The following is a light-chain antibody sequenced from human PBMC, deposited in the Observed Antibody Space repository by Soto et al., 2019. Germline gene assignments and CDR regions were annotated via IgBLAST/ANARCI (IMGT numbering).Light chain of an antibody. V-gene: IGKV3-20*01. J-gene: IGKJ3*01. CDR3: QQYGDSPLT. Sequence: EILLTQSPSTLSLSPGEGVTLSYRASQSVTVNSLAWYQQKPGQAPRLLIYAASTRAAAVPDRFTGSGSGTDFALTISRLEPEDFGVYYCQQYGDSPLTSGPGTKVDIK. CDR2: AAS. CDR1: QSVTVNS.